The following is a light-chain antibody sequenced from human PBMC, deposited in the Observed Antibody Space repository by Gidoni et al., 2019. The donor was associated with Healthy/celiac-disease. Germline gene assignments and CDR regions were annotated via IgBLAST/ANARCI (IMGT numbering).Light chain of an antibody. J-gene: IGKJ1*01. Sequence: DIVMTQSPDSLAVSLGERATTHCKSSQSVLYSSNNKNYLAWYQQKPGQPPKLLIYWASPRESGVPDRFSGSGSGTDFTLTISSLQAEDVAVYYCQQYYSTPWTFGQGTKVEIK. CDR3: QQYYSTPWT. CDR1: QSVLYSSNNKNY. CDR2: WAS. V-gene: IGKV4-1*01.